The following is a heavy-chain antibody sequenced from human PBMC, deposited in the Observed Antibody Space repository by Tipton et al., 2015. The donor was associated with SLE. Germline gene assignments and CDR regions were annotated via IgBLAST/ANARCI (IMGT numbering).Heavy chain of an antibody. V-gene: IGHV4-34*01. CDR3: AIEWATNAFDI. CDR1: GGPFSGYY. D-gene: IGHD1-26*01. Sequence: TLSLTCAVYGGPFSGYYWSWIRQPPGKGLEWIGEINHSGSTNYNPSLKSRVTISVDTSKNQFSLKLSSVTAADTAVYYCAIEWATNAFDIWGQGTMVTVSS. J-gene: IGHJ3*02. CDR2: INHSGST.